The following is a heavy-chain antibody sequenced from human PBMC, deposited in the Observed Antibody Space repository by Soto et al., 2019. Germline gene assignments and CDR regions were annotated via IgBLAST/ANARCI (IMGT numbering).Heavy chain of an antibody. Sequence: PGGSLRLSCAASGFTFTRYSMNWVRQAPGKGLEWVSSISSTTNYIYYGDSMKGRFTISRDNAKNSLYLEMNSLRAEDTAVYYCARETEDLTSNFDYWGQGTLVTVSS. J-gene: IGHJ4*02. CDR2: ISSTTNYI. CDR1: GFTFTRYS. V-gene: IGHV3-21*06. CDR3: ARETEDLTSNFDY.